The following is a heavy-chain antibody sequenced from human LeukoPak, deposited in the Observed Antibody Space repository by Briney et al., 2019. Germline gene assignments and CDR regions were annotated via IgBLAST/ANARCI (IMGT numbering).Heavy chain of an antibody. J-gene: IGHJ4*02. V-gene: IGHV3-48*01. D-gene: IGHD2-15*01. Sequence: GGSLRLSCAASGFTFSSYSMNWVRQAPGKGLEWVSYISSSSSTIYYADSVKGRSTISRDNAKNSLYLQMNSLRAEDTAVYYCARDGYCSGGSCYERWGQGTLVTVSS. CDR1: GFTFSSYS. CDR2: ISSSSSTI. CDR3: ARDGYCSGGSCYER.